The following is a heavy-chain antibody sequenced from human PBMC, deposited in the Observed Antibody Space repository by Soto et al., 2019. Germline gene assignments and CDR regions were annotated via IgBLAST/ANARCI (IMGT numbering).Heavy chain of an antibody. Sequence: RGSLRLSCAASGFTFSSSAMHWVRQASGKGLEWVGRIRSKANSYAKAYAASVKRRFTISRDDSKNTAYLQMNSQKTEDTAVYYCTSPPDSSGIEARWLDYWGQGTLVTVSS. CDR3: TSPPDSSGIEARWLDY. V-gene: IGHV3-73*01. D-gene: IGHD6-25*01. J-gene: IGHJ4*02. CDR1: GFTFSSSA. CDR2: IRSKANSYAK.